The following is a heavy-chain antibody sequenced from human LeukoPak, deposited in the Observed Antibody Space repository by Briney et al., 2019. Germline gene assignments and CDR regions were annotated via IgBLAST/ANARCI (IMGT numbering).Heavy chain of an antibody. CDR1: GFTFSTYA. V-gene: IGHV3-23*01. Sequence: PGGSLRLSCAASGFTFSTYAMSWVRQAPGKGLEWVSTISGSGANTYYADSVRGRFTISRDNSKNTLYLHMNSLRAEDTAVYYFGKERAGYTNPYYFDYWGQGTLVTVSS. CDR2: ISGSGANT. D-gene: IGHD3-16*02. CDR3: GKERAGYTNPYYFDY. J-gene: IGHJ4*02.